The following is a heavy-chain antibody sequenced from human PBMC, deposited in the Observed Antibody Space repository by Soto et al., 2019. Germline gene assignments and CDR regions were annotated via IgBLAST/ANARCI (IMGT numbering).Heavy chain of an antibody. CDR1: GGTLSSYT. V-gene: IGHV1-69*01. CDR2: SIPLFGTP. D-gene: IGHD1-1*01. Sequence: QVQLVQSGAEVKKPGSSVKVSCKASGGTLSSYTISWVRQAPGQGLEWMGGSIPLFGTPNYAQKFQGRVTMTEAESTSTAYMGRNSLRSEDMDVYDCDHGGTTGSRGWFDYWGQGTLVTVSS. J-gene: IGHJ4*02. CDR3: DHGGTTGSRGWFDY.